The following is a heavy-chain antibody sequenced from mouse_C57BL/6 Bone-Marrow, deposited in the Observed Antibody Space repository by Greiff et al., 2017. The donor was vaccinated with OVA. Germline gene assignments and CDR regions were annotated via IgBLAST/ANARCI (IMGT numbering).Heavy chain of an antibody. CDR1: GFTFSSYT. CDR3: ARQDGNYDYAMDY. V-gene: IGHV5-9*01. Sequence: EVQVVESGGGLVKPGGSLKLSCAASGFTFSSYTMSWVRQTPEKRLEWVATISGGGGNTYYPDSVKGRFTISRNNAKNTLYLQMSSLRSEDTALYYCARQDGNYDYAMDYWGQGTSVTVSS. J-gene: IGHJ4*01. D-gene: IGHD2-1*01. CDR2: ISGGGGNT.